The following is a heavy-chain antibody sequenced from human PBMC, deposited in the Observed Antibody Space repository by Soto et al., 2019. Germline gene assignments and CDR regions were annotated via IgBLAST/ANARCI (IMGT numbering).Heavy chain of an antibody. CDR1: GGSITSYY. V-gene: IGHV4-59*12. CDR3: ARALYGSGVLDV. J-gene: IGHJ6*02. CDR2: IYYSGNT. Sequence: SETLSLTCTVSGGSITSYYWSCIRQPPGKGLEWIGNIYYSGNTKYNPSLKSRVTISVDTSKDQFSLKLSSVTAADTAVYYCARALYGSGVLDVWGQGTTVTVSS. D-gene: IGHD3-10*01.